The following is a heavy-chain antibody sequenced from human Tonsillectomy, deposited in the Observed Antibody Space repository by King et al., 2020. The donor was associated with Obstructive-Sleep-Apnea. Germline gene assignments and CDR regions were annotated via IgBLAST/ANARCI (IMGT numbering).Heavy chain of an antibody. J-gene: IGHJ3*02. CDR2: ISYDGSNK. V-gene: IGHV3-30*04. CDR1: GFTFSSYA. CDR3: ARDQEIIAARFAFDI. Sequence: VQLVESGGGVVQPGRSLRLSCAASGFTFSSYAMHWVRQAPGKGLEWVAVISYDGSNKYYADSVKGRFTISRDNSKNTLYLQMNSLRAEDTAVYYCARDQEIIAARFAFDIWGQGTMVTVSS. D-gene: IGHD6-6*01.